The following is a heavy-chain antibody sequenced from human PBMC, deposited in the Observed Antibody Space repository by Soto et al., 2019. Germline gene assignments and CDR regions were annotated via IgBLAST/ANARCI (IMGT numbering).Heavy chain of an antibody. D-gene: IGHD2-15*01. CDR2: TSYDGSNK. CDR1: GFTFSSYG. Sequence: GGSLRLSYADSGFTFSSYGMHWVRQAPGKGLEWVAVTSYDGSNKYYADSVKGRLTISRDNSKNTLYLQMNSLRAEDTAVYYCAKDRSTVVKGGDYWGQGTLVTVSS. CDR3: AKDRSTVVKGGDY. V-gene: IGHV3-30*18. J-gene: IGHJ4*02.